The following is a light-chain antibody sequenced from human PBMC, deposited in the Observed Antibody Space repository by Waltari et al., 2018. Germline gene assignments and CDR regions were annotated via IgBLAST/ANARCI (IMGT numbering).Light chain of an antibody. CDR2: GAS. CDR3: QQYSNCPLT. J-gene: IGKJ4*01. CDR1: QSVSSS. Sequence: ESVLTQSPATLSLSPGERATLSCRASQSVSSSLAWYQQKPGQAPRLLIYGASSRATGIPDRFSGSGSGTDFSLTISSLEPEDFAVYYCQQYSNCPLTFGGGTKVEIK. V-gene: IGKV3-15*01.